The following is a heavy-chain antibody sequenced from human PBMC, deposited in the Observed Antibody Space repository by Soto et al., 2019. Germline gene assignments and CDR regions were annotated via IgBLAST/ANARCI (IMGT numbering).Heavy chain of an antibody. CDR3: ARWVPKRGYSYAAVYYYYGMDV. CDR2: VYYTGST. CDR1: GGSVSNSSHY. Sequence: KASETLSLTCTVSGGSVSNSSHYWTWIRQPPGKGLEWIGYVYYTGSTNYNPSLHSRVTISVDTSKNQFSLTLSSVTAADTAVYYCARWVPKRGYSYAAVYYYYGMDVWGQGTTVTVSS. J-gene: IGHJ6*02. V-gene: IGHV4-61*01. D-gene: IGHD5-18*01.